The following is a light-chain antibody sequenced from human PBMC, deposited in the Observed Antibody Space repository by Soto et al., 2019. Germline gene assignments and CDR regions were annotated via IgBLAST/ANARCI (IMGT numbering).Light chain of an antibody. V-gene: IGKV1-5*01. CDR2: DAS. CDR1: QYINNY. Sequence: QMTQSPSTLSASVGDRVTITCRASQYINNYLAWYQQKPGKAPNLLIYDASSLESGVPSRFSASGSGTEFTLTISSLQPDDFATYYCQQYATYPFTFGQGTKPEIK. J-gene: IGKJ2*01. CDR3: QQYATYPFT.